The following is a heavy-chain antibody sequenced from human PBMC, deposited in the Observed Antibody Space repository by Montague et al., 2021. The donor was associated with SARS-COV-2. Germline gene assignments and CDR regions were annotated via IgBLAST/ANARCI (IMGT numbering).Heavy chain of an antibody. V-gene: IGHV4-31*03. J-gene: IGHJ6*03. Sequence: TLSLTCTVSGGSISSGGYYWSWIRQHPGKGLEWIGYIYYSGSTYYNPSLKSRVTISVDTSKNQFSLKLSSVTAADTAVYYCARVGIVVVPAAIVTLSYYYYTDVWGKGTTVTVSS. CDR1: GGSISSGGYY. D-gene: IGHD2-2*02. CDR3: ARVGIVVVPAAIVTLSYYYYTDV. CDR2: IYYSGST.